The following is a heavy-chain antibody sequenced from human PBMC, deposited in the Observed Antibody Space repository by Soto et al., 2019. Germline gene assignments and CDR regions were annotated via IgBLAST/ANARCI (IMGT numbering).Heavy chain of an antibody. D-gene: IGHD1-1*01. J-gene: IGHJ3*02. CDR2: ISDSGVT. Sequence: QVQLQESGPRLVKSSETLSLVCSVSGDSIIRSFWGWIRQSPGKGLEYIGYISDSGVTDYDPSLKSRITISVDTSQTQFSLTLTSGPAADPAMYYCARGAGDFSGTDSFDIWGQGTMVTVSS. CDR3: ARGAGDFSGTDSFDI. CDR1: GDSIIRSF. V-gene: IGHV4-59*01.